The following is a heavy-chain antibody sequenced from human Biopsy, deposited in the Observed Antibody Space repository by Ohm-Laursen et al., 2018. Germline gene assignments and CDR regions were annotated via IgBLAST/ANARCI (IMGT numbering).Heavy chain of an antibody. V-gene: IGHV4-59*08. Sequence: SDTLSLTCTVSGVSISSYFWSWIRQPLGKGLEWIGFVSYSGTTNNNPSLKSRVIISADTSTNKFSLKLSSVTAADTAMYYCAAYYYDSSGYFYAFHYWGQGTLVTVSS. CDR2: VSYSGTT. CDR3: AAYYYDSSGYFYAFHY. D-gene: IGHD3-22*01. J-gene: IGHJ4*02. CDR1: GVSISSYF.